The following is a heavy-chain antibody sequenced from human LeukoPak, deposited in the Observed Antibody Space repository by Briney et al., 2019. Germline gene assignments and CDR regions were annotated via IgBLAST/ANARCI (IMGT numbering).Heavy chain of an antibody. CDR2: ISASGGST. CDR1: GFTFSSYG. D-gene: IGHD1-14*01. J-gene: IGHJ4*02. Sequence: PGGTLRLSCAASGFTFSSYGMSWVRQAPGKGMEWVSTISASGGSTHYADSVKGRFTISRANSKNTLYVQMNSLRAEDTAVYYCAKDPSTLTLTDDYWGQGTLVTVSS. CDR3: AKDPSTLTLTDDY. V-gene: IGHV3-23*01.